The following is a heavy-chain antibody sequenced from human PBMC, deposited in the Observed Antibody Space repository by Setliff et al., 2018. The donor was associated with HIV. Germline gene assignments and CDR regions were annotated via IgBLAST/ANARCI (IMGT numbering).Heavy chain of an antibody. D-gene: IGHD1-26*01. CDR2: INAGTDDT. V-gene: IGHV1-3*01. Sequence: ASVKVSCKTSGYTFSNYGIHWVRQAPGQRPEWMGWINAGTDDTKYSQKFQGRVTITSDTSARIVFLHLSNLISEDTAFYYCAREGPSGSHRWGVRGHYDYWGQGTRVTVSS. CDR1: GYTFSNYG. CDR3: AREGPSGSHRWGVRGHYDY. J-gene: IGHJ4*02.